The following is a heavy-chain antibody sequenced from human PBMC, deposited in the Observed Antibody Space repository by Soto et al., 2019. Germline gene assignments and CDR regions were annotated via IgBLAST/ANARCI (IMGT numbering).Heavy chain of an antibody. CDR2: IYHSGST. CDR1: GYSISSGYY. D-gene: IGHD3-22*01. J-gene: IGHJ6*02. Sequence: PSETLSLTCAVSGYSISSGYYWGWIRQPPGKGLEWIGSIYHSGSTYYNPSLKSRVTISVDTSKNQFSLKLSSVTAADTAVYYCARDAGGEYYYDSSGYSTPDLYYYYGMDVCGQGTTVTVSS. CDR3: ARDAGGEYYYDSSGYSTPDLYYYYGMDV. V-gene: IGHV4-38-2*02.